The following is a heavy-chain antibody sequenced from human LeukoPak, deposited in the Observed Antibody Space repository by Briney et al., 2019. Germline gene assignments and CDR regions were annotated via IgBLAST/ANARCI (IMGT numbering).Heavy chain of an antibody. CDR2: INHSGST. V-gene: IGHV4-34*01. D-gene: IGHD6-6*01. J-gene: IGHJ4*02. CDR1: GGSFSGYY. Sequence: SETLSLTCAVYGGSFSGYYWSWIRQPPGKGLEWIGEINHSGSTNYNPSLKSRVTISVDTSKNQFSLKLSSVTAADTAVYYCARTSIAARLVDYWGQGTLVTVSS. CDR3: ARTSIAARLVDY.